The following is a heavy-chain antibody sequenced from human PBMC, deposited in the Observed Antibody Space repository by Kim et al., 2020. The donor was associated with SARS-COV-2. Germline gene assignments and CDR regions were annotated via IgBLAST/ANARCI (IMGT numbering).Heavy chain of an antibody. V-gene: IGHV3-23*01. CDR3: AKMTLAN. CDR1: GFKMSDYV. D-gene: IGHD2-21*02. CDR2: ISESGHTI. Sequence: GGSLRLSCEASGFKMSDYVMTWVRQAPGKGLEWVSTISESGHTIFYADSVKGRFTISRDNSKNMLYLQVDHLRVEDTAVYYCAKMTLANWGQGTLVTVSS. J-gene: IGHJ4*02.